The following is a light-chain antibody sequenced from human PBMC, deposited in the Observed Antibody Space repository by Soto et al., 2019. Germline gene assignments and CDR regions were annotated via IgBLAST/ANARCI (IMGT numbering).Light chain of an antibody. Sequence: QSVLTQPPSVSGSPGQSVTISCTGTSSDVGKYDRVSWYQQPPSTAPKLIIYEVTNRPSGVPARFSGSKSGNTASLTISGLQAEDEADYYCSSYTSTSRYVFGAGTKVTVL. CDR1: SSDVGKYDR. J-gene: IGLJ1*01. V-gene: IGLV2-18*02. CDR2: EVT. CDR3: SSYTSTSRYV.